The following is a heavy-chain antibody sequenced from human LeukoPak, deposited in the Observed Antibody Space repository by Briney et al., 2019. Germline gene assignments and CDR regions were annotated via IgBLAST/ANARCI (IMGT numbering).Heavy chain of an antibody. J-gene: IGHJ5*02. CDR1: GGSISSGDYY. CDR2: IYYSGST. Sequence: SQTLSLTCTVSGGSISSGDYYWSWIRQPPGKGLEWIGYIYYSGSTYYNPSLKSRVTISVDTSKNQFSLKLSSVTAADAAVYYCARQQWLVRGQWFDPWGQGTLVTVSS. CDR3: ARQQWLVRGQWFDP. V-gene: IGHV4-30-4*08. D-gene: IGHD6-19*01.